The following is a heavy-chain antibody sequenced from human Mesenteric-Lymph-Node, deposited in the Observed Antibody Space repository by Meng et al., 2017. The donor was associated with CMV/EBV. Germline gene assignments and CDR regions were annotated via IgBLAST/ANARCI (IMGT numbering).Heavy chain of an antibody. CDR2: MNPNSGNT. V-gene: IGHV1-8*01. CDR1: GYTFTSYD. CDR3: ARGRNWFDP. J-gene: IGHJ5*02. Sequence: KGSCKASGYTFTSYDLNWVRQATGQGPEWMGWMNPNSGNTGYAQKFLGRVTMTRETSISTAYMELRSLRSEDTAVYYCARGRNWFDPWGQGTLVTVSS.